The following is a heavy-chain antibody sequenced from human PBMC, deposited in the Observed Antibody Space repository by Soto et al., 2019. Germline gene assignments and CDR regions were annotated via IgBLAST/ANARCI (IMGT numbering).Heavy chain of an antibody. CDR2: ISYDGSNK. J-gene: IGHJ4*02. D-gene: IGHD6-13*01. CDR1: GFTLSSYT. CDR3: ARDDSAYTSSWYKF. V-gene: IGHV3-30-3*01. Sequence: QVQLVESGGGVVQPGRSPRLSCAASGFTLSSYTMHWVRQAPGKGLEWVALISYDGSNKYYADSVKGRFTISRDNSKNTLYLQMNSLRADDTAVYYCARDDSAYTSSWYKFWGQGTLVTVSS.